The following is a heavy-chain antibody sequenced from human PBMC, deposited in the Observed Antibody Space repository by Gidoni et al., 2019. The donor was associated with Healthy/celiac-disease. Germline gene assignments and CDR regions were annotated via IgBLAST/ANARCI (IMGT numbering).Heavy chain of an antibody. Sequence: QVQLVQSGAEVKKPGASVKVSCKASGYTFTSYYMHWVRQAPGQGLEWMGIINPSGGSTSYAQKFQGRVTMTRDTSTSTVYMELSSLRSEDTAVYYCARDPIPTYYYDSSGPPIEDYWGQGTLVTVSS. CDR1: GYTFTSYY. CDR3: ARDPIPTYYYDSSGPPIEDY. D-gene: IGHD3-22*01. CDR2: INPSGGST. J-gene: IGHJ4*02. V-gene: IGHV1-46*01.